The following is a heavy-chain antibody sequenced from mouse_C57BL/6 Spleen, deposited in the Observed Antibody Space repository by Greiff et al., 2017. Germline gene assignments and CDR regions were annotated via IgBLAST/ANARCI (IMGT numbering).Heavy chain of an antibody. D-gene: IGHD1-1*01. Sequence: VQLQQSGPVLVKPGASVKMSCKASGYTFTDYYMHWVKQSHGKSLEWIGVINPYNGGTSYNQKFKSKATWTVDKSSSTAYMELNSLTSEDSAVDYCARGTTVVAKAMDYWGQGTSVTVSS. V-gene: IGHV1-19*01. CDR2: INPYNGGT. J-gene: IGHJ4*01. CDR3: ARGTTVVAKAMDY. CDR1: GYTFTDYY.